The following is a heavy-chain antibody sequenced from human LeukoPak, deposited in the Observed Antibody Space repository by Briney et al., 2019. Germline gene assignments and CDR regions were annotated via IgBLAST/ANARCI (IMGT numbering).Heavy chain of an antibody. D-gene: IGHD1-26*01. J-gene: IGHJ5*01. CDR3: ARPWEITMSERSYNWFDS. Sequence: ASVKVSCKASGYTFTAYYIHWVRQAPGQGLEWMGRINPNSGGTNYAQKFQGRVTMTRDTSINTAYMELSRLRSDDTAVYYCARPWEITMSERSYNWFDSRGQGTLVTVSS. V-gene: IGHV1-2*02. CDR2: INPNSGGT. CDR1: GYTFTAYY.